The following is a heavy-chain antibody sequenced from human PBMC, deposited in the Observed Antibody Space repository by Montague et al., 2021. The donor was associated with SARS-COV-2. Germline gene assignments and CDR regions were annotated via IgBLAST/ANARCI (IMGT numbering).Heavy chain of an antibody. Sequence: SETLSLTCAVYGGSSSGYYWSWIRQPPGKGLEWIGEINQSERPNYNPSLKSRVTISLDTSKNQISLRLTSVTAADTAVYYCARGLLAINMRVVVIAGASNWFDPWGQGTPVTVSS. J-gene: IGHJ5*02. V-gene: IGHV4-34*01. D-gene: IGHD3-22*01. CDR2: INQSERP. CDR3: ARGLLAINMRVVVIAGASNWFDP. CDR1: GGSSSGYY.